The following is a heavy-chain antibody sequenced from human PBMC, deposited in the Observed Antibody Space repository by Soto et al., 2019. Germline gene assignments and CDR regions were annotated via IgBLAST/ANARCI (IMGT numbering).Heavy chain of an antibody. J-gene: IGHJ6*02. CDR1: GFTFSSYA. CDR2: ISYDGGNK. V-gene: IGHV3-30-3*01. Sequence: QVQLVESGGGVVQPGRSLRLSCAASGFTFSSYAMHWVRQAPGKGLEWVAVISYDGGNKYYADSVKGRFTISRDNSKKTLYLQMNSLRAEDTAVYHCARDEDYDSSGYYYDYYGMDVWGHGTTVAVSS. CDR3: ARDEDYDSSGYYYDYYGMDV. D-gene: IGHD3-22*01.